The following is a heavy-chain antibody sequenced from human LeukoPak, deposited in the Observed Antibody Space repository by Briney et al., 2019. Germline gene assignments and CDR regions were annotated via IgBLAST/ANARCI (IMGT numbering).Heavy chain of an antibody. V-gene: IGHV4-59*13. CDR2: VYDTGIT. CDR3: ARETTLTGYASGLGFNY. D-gene: IGHD6-19*01. Sequence: SETLSLTCNVSGGSISGYYWSWIRQPAGKGLEWIGNVYDTGITKYNPSLRGRATISIDTSKRQYFLILTSVTAADTAVYYCARETTLTGYASGLGFNYWGQGTPVTVSS. J-gene: IGHJ4*02. CDR1: GGSISGYY.